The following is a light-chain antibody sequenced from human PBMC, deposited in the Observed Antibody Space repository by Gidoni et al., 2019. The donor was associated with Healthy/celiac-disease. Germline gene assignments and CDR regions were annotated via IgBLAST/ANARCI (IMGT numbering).Light chain of an antibody. CDR1: QSISSY. J-gene: IGKJ2*01. Sequence: DIQLTQSPSSLSASVGDRVTIPCRASQSISSYLNWYQQKTGTAPKLLIYAASSLQRWVPSKFSSSRSGAEYTLTISSLQPEDVAADYCRQRYSTSVTFGQGTKLEIK. CDR2: AAS. V-gene: IGKV1-39*01. CDR3: RQRYSTSVT.